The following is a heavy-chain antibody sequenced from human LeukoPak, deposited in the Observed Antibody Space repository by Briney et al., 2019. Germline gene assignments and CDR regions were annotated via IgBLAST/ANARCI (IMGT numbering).Heavy chain of an antibody. J-gene: IGHJ6*03. CDR3: ARVYCSGGSCRQGSYHYYMDV. CDR2: IYYSGST. Sequence: SETLSLTCTVSGGSISSHYWSWIRQPPGKGLEWIGYIYYSGSTNYNPSLKSRVTISVDTSKNQFSLKLSSVTAADTAVYYCARVYCSGGSCRQGSYHYYMDVWGKGTTVTVSS. D-gene: IGHD2-15*01. CDR1: GGSISSHY. V-gene: IGHV4-59*11.